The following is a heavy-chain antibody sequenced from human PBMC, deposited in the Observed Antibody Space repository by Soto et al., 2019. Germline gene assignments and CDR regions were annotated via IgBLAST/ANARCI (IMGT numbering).Heavy chain of an antibody. D-gene: IGHD2-15*01. CDR1: GGSIRSVGSY. CDR3: ARDNGGNQKFDL. J-gene: IGHJ4*02. V-gene: IGHV4-31*03. CDR2: IYYSGST. Sequence: ASETLSLTCSVSGGSIRSVGSYWSWIRQHPGKGLDYIGYIYYSGSTYYNPTLKSRLSISVDASKNQFSLKLTSVTAADTAVYFCARDNGGNQKFDLWGQGTLVTVSS.